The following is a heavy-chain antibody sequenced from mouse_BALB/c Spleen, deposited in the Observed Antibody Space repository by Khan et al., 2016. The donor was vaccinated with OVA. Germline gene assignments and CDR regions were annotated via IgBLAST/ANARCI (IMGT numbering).Heavy chain of an antibody. Sequence: VQLKQSGPELVKPGASVKMSCKASGYTFTSYVIHWVRQKPGQGLEWIGYIYPYNDDTKYNEKFKGKATLTSDKSSSTAYMELSSLTSEDSAVYYCATPGSTYTWFAYWGQGTLVTVSA. CDR1: GYTFTSYV. D-gene: IGHD1-1*01. V-gene: IGHV1S136*01. CDR2: IYPYNDDT. J-gene: IGHJ3*01. CDR3: ATPGSTYTWFAY.